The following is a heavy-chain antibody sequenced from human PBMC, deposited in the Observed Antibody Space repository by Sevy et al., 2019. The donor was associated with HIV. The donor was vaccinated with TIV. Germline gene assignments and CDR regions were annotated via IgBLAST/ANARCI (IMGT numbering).Heavy chain of an antibody. CDR2: IRYDGSNK. Sequence: WVSLRLSCAASGFTFSSYGMHWFRQAPGKGLEWVAVIRYDGSNKYYADSVKGRFTISRDNSKNTLYLQMNSLRAEDTAVYYCAKDPLDYYGSGSYYYYGMDVWGQGTTVTVSS. CDR3: AKDPLDYYGSGSYYYYGMDV. CDR1: GFTFSSYG. D-gene: IGHD3-10*01. V-gene: IGHV3-30*02. J-gene: IGHJ6*02.